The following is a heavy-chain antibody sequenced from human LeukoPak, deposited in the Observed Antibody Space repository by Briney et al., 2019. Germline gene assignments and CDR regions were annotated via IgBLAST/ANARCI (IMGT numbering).Heavy chain of an antibody. Sequence: GGSLRLSCAASGFTFSSYGMSWVRQAPGKGLEWVSAISGSGGSTYYADSVKGRFTISRDNSKNTLYLQMNSLRAEDTAVYYCAIRGLLNTPPYYFDYWGQGTLVTVSS. CDR1: GFTFSSYG. CDR3: AIRGLLNTPPYYFDY. CDR2: ISGSGGST. D-gene: IGHD3-10*01. V-gene: IGHV3-23*01. J-gene: IGHJ4*02.